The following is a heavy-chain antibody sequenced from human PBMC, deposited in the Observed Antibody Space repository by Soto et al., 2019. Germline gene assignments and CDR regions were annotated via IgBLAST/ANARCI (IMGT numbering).Heavy chain of an antibody. CDR3: ARPLSGDNYSDYIGYAEYFQH. CDR2: ISSSSSYI. Sequence: EVQLVESGGGLVKPGGSLRLSCAASGFTFSSYSMNWVRQAPGKGLEWVSSISSSSSYIYYADSVKGRFTISRDNAKNSLYLQMKRLKAEDTTVYYCARPLSGDNYSDYIGYAEYFQHWGQGTLVTVSS. J-gene: IGHJ1*01. D-gene: IGHD4-17*01. V-gene: IGHV3-21*01. CDR1: GFTFSSYS.